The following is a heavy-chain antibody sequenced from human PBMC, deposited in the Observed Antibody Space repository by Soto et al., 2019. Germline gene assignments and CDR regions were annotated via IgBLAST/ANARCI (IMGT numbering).Heavy chain of an antibody. Sequence: EVQLVESGGGLVQPGGSLRLSCGASGFTLRTYWRSWVRQVPGRGLEWVANINQDGSEKNYVDSVKGRFTISRDNAKNSLHLQMSSLRAEDTALYYCARDGRTSWYSYDYHGMDVWGQGTTVTVSS. J-gene: IGHJ6*02. V-gene: IGHV3-7*05. CDR2: INQDGSEK. D-gene: IGHD5-18*01. CDR1: GFTLRTYW. CDR3: ARDGRTSWYSYDYHGMDV.